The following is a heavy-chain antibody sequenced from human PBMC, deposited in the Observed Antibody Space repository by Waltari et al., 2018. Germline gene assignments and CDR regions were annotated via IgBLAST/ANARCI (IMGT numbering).Heavy chain of an antibody. J-gene: IGHJ4*02. Sequence: EVQLVESGGGLVQPGGSLRLSCEAFGFAFSAFWMTWVRQAPGKGLEWVANIKKDGSEKYYVDSVKGRFTVSRDNAKNSLYLQMSSLRAEDTAIYYCARDRGYCGGDCYKNLDSWGQGTLVAVSS. CDR3: ARDRGYCGGDCYKNLDS. CDR1: GFAFSAFW. V-gene: IGHV3-7*01. CDR2: IKKDGSEK. D-gene: IGHD2-21*01.